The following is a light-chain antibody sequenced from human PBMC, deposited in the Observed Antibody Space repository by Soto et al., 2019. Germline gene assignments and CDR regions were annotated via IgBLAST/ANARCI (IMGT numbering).Light chain of an antibody. CDR2: GAS. J-gene: IGKJ1*01. CDR1: QSVSSSY. Sequence: EIVLTQSPGTLSLSPGERATLSCRASQSVSSSYLAWYQQKPGQAPRLLIYGASSRATGIPDGFSGSGSGTDFTLTISRLEPEDFAGDYCQQYGSSETFGQGTKVEIE. CDR3: QQYGSSET. V-gene: IGKV3-20*01.